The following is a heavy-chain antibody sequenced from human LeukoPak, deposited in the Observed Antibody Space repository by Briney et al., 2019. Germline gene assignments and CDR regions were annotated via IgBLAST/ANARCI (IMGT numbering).Heavy chain of an antibody. D-gene: IGHD2-2*01. CDR2: IGDSGGRT. CDR3: AKLPPRVVPAANYYFDY. Sequence: GGSLRLSCSASGFPCSSYAMSWVRQAPGKGLELVSGIGDSGGRTYYADSVKGRFTISRDNSKNTLHLQLNSLRAEDTAVYYCAKLPPRVVPAANYYFDYWGQGTLVTVSS. CDR1: GFPCSSYA. J-gene: IGHJ4*02. V-gene: IGHV3-23*01.